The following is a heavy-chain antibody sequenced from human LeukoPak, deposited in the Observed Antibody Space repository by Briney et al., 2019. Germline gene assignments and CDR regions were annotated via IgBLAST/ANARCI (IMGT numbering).Heavy chain of an antibody. CDR1: GYSISSGYY. D-gene: IGHD3-22*01. J-gene: IGHJ4*02. CDR3: ARAGYYYDSSGSPKPGAFDY. Sequence: SETLSLTCTVSGYSISSGYYWGCIRQPPGKGLEWIGNIFHSGSTYYNPSLKSRVTISLDTTKNQFSLNLNSVTAADTAMYYCARAGYYYDSSGSPKPGAFDYWGQGTLVTVSS. CDR2: IFHSGST. V-gene: IGHV4-38-2*02.